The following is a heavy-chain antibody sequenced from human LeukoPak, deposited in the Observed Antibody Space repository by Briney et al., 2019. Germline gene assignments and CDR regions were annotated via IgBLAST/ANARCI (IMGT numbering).Heavy chain of an antibody. J-gene: IGHJ4*02. D-gene: IGHD6-13*01. V-gene: IGHV3-7*01. CDR1: RFTFSNYW. CDR2: IKEDGSEK. Sequence: GGSLRLSCAASRFTFSNYWMSSVRQAPGKGLEWVANIKEDGSEKYYVDSVKGRFTLSRDNARNSLYLQMNSLGAEDTAVYYCASGRQLGYWGQGTLVTVSS. CDR3: ASGRQLGY.